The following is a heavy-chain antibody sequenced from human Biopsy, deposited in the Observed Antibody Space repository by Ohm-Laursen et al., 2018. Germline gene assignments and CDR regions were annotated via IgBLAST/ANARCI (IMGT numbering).Heavy chain of an antibody. CDR1: GAFMNNYY. D-gene: IGHD3-22*01. V-gene: IGHV4-4*07. CDR2: IYPGGST. CDR3: ASVVLGPTNDAFDL. Sequence: GTLSLTCTVSGAFMNNYYWTWIRQPAGKGLEWIGRIYPGGSTNYNPSLKSRVTMSVDTSKKQLSLRLRSVTAADTAMYYCASVVLGPTNDAFDLWGQGTMVVVSS. J-gene: IGHJ3*01.